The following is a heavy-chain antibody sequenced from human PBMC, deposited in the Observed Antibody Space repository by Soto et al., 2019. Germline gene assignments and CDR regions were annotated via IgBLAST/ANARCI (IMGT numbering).Heavy chain of an antibody. CDR2: IYHSGSA. CDR1: GGSITSGGYY. CDR3: ARAVFYSAPHYFDY. D-gene: IGHD2-15*01. J-gene: IGHJ4*02. Sequence: QVQLQESGPGLVKPSQTLSLTCTVSGGSITSGGYYWSWIRQHPGKGLEWIGYIYHSGSAYYNPSLKSRVTISVDTSKNQLSLELRSVTAADTAVYFCARAVFYSAPHYFDYWGQGALVTVSS. V-gene: IGHV4-31*03.